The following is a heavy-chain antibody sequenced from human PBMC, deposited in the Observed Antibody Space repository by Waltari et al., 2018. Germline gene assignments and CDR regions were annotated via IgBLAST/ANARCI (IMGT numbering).Heavy chain of an antibody. CDR3: ARITMVQGVID. Sequence: QLQLQESGPGLVKPSETLSLTCTVSGGSIRSSSYYWSRIRQPPGKGLEWIGSIYYSGSTYYNPSLKSRVTISVDTSKNQFSLKLSSVTAADTAVYYCARITMVQGVIDWGQGTLVTVSS. CDR1: GGSIRSSSYY. V-gene: IGHV4-39*07. D-gene: IGHD3-10*01. CDR2: IYYSGST. J-gene: IGHJ4*02.